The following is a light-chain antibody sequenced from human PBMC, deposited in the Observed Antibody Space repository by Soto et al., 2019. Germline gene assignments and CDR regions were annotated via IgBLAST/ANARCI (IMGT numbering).Light chain of an antibody. CDR2: SDN. Sequence: QSVLTQPPSASGTPGQRVTISCSGSTSNIGSNSVSWYQQLPGTAPTLLIYSDNQRPSWVPDRFSGSKSGTSASLAISGLQSEDEADYYCAAWDDSLNGQGVFGGGTKVTVL. V-gene: IGLV1-44*01. J-gene: IGLJ3*02. CDR3: AAWDDSLNGQGV. CDR1: TSNIGSNS.